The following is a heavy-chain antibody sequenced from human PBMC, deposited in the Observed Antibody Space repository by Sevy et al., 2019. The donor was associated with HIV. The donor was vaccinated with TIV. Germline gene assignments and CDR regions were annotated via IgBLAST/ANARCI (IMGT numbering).Heavy chain of an antibody. D-gene: IGHD2-2*01. Sequence: GGSLRLSCAASAFTFKSYAMTWVRQAPGKGLEWISSISGSGGDTKYADSVKGRFTISRDNSKNTLYLQMNSLRAEDTAVYYCAKGVCSSTSCYSNYWGQGTLVTVSS. CDR3: AKGVCSSTSCYSNY. J-gene: IGHJ4*02. V-gene: IGHV3-23*01. CDR2: ISGSGGDT. CDR1: AFTFKSYA.